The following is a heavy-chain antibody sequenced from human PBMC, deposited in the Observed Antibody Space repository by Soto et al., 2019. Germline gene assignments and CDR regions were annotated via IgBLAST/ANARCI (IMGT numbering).Heavy chain of an antibody. D-gene: IGHD3-3*01. V-gene: IGHV3-53*01. CDR1: GFTFSSYA. CDR3: ARAPDYDFWSGSHDAFDI. J-gene: IGHJ3*02. Sequence: GGSLRLSCAASGFTFSSYAMSWVRQAPGKGLEWVSVIYSGGSTYYADSVKGRFTISRDNSKNTLYLQMNSLRAEDTAVYYCARAPDYDFWSGSHDAFDIWGQGTMVTVSS. CDR2: IYSGGST.